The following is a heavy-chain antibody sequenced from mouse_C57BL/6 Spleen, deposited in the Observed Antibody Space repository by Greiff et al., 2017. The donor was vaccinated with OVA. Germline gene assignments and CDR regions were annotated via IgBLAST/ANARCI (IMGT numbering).Heavy chain of an antibody. V-gene: IGHV1-59*01. D-gene: IGHD2-1*01. J-gene: IGHJ3*01. CDR1: GYTFTSYW. CDR2: IDPYDSYT. CDR3: ASSGDLYGNYSWFAY. Sequence: QVQLQQPGAELVRPGTSVKLSCKASGYTFTSYWMHWVKQRPGQGLEWIGVIDPYDSYTNSHQKFKGKATLTIDTSSSTSYMQLSRLTSEDSAVDYCASSGDLYGNYSWFAYWGQGTLVTVAA.